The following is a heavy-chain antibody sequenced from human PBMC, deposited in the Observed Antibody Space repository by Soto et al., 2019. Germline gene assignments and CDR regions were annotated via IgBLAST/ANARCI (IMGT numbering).Heavy chain of an antibody. CDR2: IKSKAYDGTT. V-gene: IGHV3-49*05. CDR1: GFTFGDYA. Sequence: EVQLVESGGGLVKPGRSLRLSCTTSGFTFGDYAMSWFRQAPGKGLEWVGFIKSKAYDGTTEYAASVQGRFSISRDDPKNIAYLQMNSLQTQDTAVYYCTRETYYYDSRGYYYADYWGQGTLVIVSS. D-gene: IGHD3-22*01. CDR3: TRETYYYDSRGYYYADY. J-gene: IGHJ4*02.